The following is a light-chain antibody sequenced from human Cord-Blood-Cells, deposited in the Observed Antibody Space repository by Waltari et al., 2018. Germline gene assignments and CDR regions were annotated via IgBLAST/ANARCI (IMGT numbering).Light chain of an antibody. J-gene: IGLJ2*01. V-gene: IGLV2-11*01. CDR2: DVS. Sequence: QSALTQPRSVSGSPGQSVTISCTGTSSDVGGYNYVSWYQQHPGKAPKLMIYDVSKRPSGVPVRFSGSKSGNTASLTSSVLQAEDEADYYCCSYAGSYSHVVFGGGTKLTVL. CDR3: CSYAGSYSHVV. CDR1: SSDVGGYNY.